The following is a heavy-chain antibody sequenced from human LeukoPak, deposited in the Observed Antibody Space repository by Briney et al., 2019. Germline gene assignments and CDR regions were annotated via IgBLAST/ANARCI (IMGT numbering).Heavy chain of an antibody. V-gene: IGHV3-23*01. D-gene: IGHD3-10*01. CDR1: GFTFGSYA. J-gene: IGHJ4*02. CDR2: ISGSGGST. Sequence: RGSMRLACAPFGFTFGSYAMSWVRQAPGEWLEWVSAISGSGGSTYYADSGKGRFTISRDNSKNTLYMQMNSLRAEDTAVYYCAKGEDGSGSYEAIIDYWGQGTLVTVSS. CDR3: AKGEDGSGSYEAIIDY.